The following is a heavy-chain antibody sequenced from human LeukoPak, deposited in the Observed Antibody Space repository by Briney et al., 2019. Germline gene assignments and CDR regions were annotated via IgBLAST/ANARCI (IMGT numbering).Heavy chain of an antibody. CDR3: ARLNWGAYYFDY. V-gene: IGHV4-38-2*02. Sequence: SETLSLTCSVSGYSISSGFYWDWIRQPPGKGLEWIGSFHHSGSTPYNPSLNSRVSISVDTSKNQFSLKLSSVTAADTAVYYCARLNWGAYYFDYWGQGTLVTVSS. D-gene: IGHD7-27*01. J-gene: IGHJ4*02. CDR2: FHHSGST. CDR1: GYSISSGFY.